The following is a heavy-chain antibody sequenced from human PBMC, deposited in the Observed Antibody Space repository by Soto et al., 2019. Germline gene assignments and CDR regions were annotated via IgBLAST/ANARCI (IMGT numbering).Heavy chain of an antibody. J-gene: IGHJ5*02. CDR3: AGTYGSGSYYPANWFDP. V-gene: IGHV3-23*01. CDR1: GVTFRSYA. D-gene: IGHD3-10*01. CDR2: ISGSGGSK. Sequence: GGSLRLSCTASGVTFRSYAMHWVRQAPGKGLEWVSAISGSGGSKYYADSVKGRFTISRDNSKNTLYLQMNSLRAEDTAVYYCAGTYGSGSYYPANWFDPWGQGTLVTSPQ.